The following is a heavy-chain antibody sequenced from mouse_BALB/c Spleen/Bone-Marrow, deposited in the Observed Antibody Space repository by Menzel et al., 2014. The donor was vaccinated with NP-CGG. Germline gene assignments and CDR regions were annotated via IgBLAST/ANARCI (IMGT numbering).Heavy chain of an antibody. V-gene: IGHV3-6*02. Sequence: ESGPGLVKPSQSLSLTCSVTGYSITSGYYCNWIRQFPGNKLEWMGYITYDGSDNYNPSLKNRISITRDTSKNQFFLKLNSVTTEDTATYYCARRGYGYLDYWGQGTTLTVSS. D-gene: IGHD2-10*02. CDR3: ARRGYGYLDY. J-gene: IGHJ2*01. CDR1: GYSITSGYY. CDR2: ITYDGSD.